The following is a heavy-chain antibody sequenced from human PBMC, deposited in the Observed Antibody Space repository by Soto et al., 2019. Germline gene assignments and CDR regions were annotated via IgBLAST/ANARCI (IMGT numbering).Heavy chain of an antibody. J-gene: IGHJ4*02. CDR1: CGSISSGAYY. D-gene: IGHD3-3*02. CDR2: IYYSGST. V-gene: IGHV4-31*03. Sequence: TVSLTCTVSCGSISSGAYYWRWIRQHPGKGLEWIGYIYYSGSTYYNPSLKSRVTISVDTSKNQFSLKLSSVTAADTAVYYCAREIRYYFDYWAQGTLVTVSS. CDR3: AREIRYYFDY.